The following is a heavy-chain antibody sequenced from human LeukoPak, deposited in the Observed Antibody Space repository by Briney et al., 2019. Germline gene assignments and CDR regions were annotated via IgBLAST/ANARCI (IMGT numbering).Heavy chain of an antibody. V-gene: IGHV1-69*05. CDR1: GGTFSSYA. CDR2: IIPIFGTA. Sequence: PVASVKVSCKVSGGTFSSYAISWVRQAPGQGLEWMGRIIPIFGTANYAQKFQGRVTITTDESTSTAYMELSSLRSEDTAVYYCASNYGDYPLGYWGQGTLVTVSS. D-gene: IGHD4-17*01. CDR3: ASNYGDYPLGY. J-gene: IGHJ4*02.